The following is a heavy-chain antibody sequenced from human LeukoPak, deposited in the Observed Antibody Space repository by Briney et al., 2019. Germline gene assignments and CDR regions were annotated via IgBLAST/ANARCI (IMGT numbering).Heavy chain of an antibody. CDR3: ARDVSTSRGNYYMDV. Sequence: GGSLRLSCAASGFTFSSYEMNWVRQAPGKGLEWVSGINWNGGSTGYADSVKGRFTISRDNAKNSLYLQMNSLRAEDTALYYCARDVSTSRGNYYMDVWGKGTTVTVSS. D-gene: IGHD5/OR15-5a*01. V-gene: IGHV3-20*04. CDR2: INWNGGST. J-gene: IGHJ6*03. CDR1: GFTFSSYE.